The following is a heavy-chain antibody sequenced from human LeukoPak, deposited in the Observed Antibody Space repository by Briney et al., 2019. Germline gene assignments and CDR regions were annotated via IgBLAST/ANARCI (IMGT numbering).Heavy chain of an antibody. D-gene: IGHD5-24*01. CDR3: ARGIEMATIYYYGMDA. CDR1: GGTFSSYA. CDR2: IIPILGIA. J-gene: IGHJ6*02. Sequence: ASVKVSCKASGGTFSSYAISWVRQAPGQGLEWMGRIIPILGIANYAQKFQGRVTITADKSTSTAYMELSSLRSEDTAVYYCARGIEMATIYYYGMDAWGQGTTVTVSS. V-gene: IGHV1-69*04.